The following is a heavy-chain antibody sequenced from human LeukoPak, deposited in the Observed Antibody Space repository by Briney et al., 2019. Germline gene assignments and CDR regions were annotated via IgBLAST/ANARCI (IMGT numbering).Heavy chain of an antibody. V-gene: IGHV3-23*01. Sequence: GGTLRLSCTASGFTFSNYGMNWVRQAPGKGLEWVSGIIPSGGTTYHADSVKGRFTISRDNSQNTMYLQMNSLRAEDTAVYYCAREGEELLWFGELFFFDYWGQGTLVTVSS. D-gene: IGHD3-10*01. CDR1: GFTFSNYG. CDR2: IIPSGGTT. CDR3: AREGEELLWFGELFFFDY. J-gene: IGHJ4*02.